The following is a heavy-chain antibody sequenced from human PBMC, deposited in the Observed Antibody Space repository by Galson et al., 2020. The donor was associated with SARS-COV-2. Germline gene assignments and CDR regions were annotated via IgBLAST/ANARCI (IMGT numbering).Heavy chain of an antibody. CDR2: IYYSGST. CDR3: ASTGHIVVVTAKDI. CDR1: GGSISSSSYY. V-gene: IGHV4-39*01. J-gene: IGHJ3*02. D-gene: IGHD2-21*02. Sequence: SETLSLTCTVSGGSISSSSYYWGWIRQPPGKGLEWIGSIYYSGSTYYNPSLKSRVTISVDTSKNQFSLKLSSVTAADTAVYYCASTGHIVVVTAKDIWGQGTMVTVSS.